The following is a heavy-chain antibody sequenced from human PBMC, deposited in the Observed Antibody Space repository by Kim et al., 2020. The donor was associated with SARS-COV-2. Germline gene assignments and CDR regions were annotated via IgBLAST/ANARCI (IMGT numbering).Heavy chain of an antibody. D-gene: IGHD1-26*01. CDR2: IYYSGST. J-gene: IGHJ6*02. CDR3: ARLSYSGSYFTYYYYGMDV. CDR1: GGSISSSSYY. V-gene: IGHV4-39*01. Sequence: SETLSLTCTVSGGSISSSSYYWGWIRQPPGKGLEWIGSIYYSGSTYYNPSLKSRVTISVDTSKNQFSLKLSSVTAADTAVYYCARLSYSGSYFTYYYYGMDVWGQGTTVTVSS.